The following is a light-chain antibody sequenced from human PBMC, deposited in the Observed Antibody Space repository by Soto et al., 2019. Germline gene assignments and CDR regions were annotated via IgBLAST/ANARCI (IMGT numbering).Light chain of an antibody. CDR1: SPNIGAGYD. Sequence: QSVLTQPPSVSGAPGQRVTISCTGSSPNIGAGYDVHWYQQLPGTAPKLLIYGNSNRPSGVPDRFSGSKSGTSASLAITGLQAEDEADYYCQSYDSSKGVVFGGGTKVTVL. V-gene: IGLV1-40*01. CDR3: QSYDSSKGVV. J-gene: IGLJ2*01. CDR2: GNS.